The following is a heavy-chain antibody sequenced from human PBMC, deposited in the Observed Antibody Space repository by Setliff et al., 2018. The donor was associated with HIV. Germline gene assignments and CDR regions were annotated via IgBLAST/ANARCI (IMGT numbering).Heavy chain of an antibody. D-gene: IGHD4-17*01. CDR3: ARQDRGGRTVMTRGAFDN. V-gene: IGHV4-59*08. J-gene: IGHJ4*02. CDR2: IHFSGTT. Sequence: SETLSLTCSVSGGSIDSYYWSWIRQPPGKGLEWIGNIHFSGTTNYNPSLKSRVTMSADTSKNQFSLELRSVTATDTAVYYCARQDRGGRTVMTRGAFDNWGQGTLVTVSS. CDR1: GGSIDSYY.